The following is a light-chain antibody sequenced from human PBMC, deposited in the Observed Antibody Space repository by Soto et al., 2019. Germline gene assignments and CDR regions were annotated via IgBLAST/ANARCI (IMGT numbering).Light chain of an antibody. CDR1: VSDVGNFGP. CDR3: CSYVGARTYV. J-gene: IGLJ1*01. CDR2: EGN. Sequence: QSALTQPASVSGSPGQSITISCTGSVSDVGNFGPVSWYQQHPGQVPKLIIYEGNRRPSGVSSRFSGSKSGNTASLTISGLQAEYEADYYCCSYVGARTYVFGTGTKVTVL. V-gene: IGLV2-23*01.